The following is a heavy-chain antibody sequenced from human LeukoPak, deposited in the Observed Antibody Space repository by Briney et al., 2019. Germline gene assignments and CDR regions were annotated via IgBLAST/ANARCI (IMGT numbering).Heavy chain of an antibody. CDR1: GFTFSTYA. CDR2: ISGDGRST. Sequence: PGGSLRLSCVISGFTFSTYAMSWVRQAPGKGLEWVSIISGDGRSTVYADSVKGRLTISRDSSKSTMFLQMNSLRDDDTAVYYCAKGMGAYCGSGCYSRVFDYWGQGTLVTVSS. J-gene: IGHJ4*02. D-gene: IGHD2-21*02. CDR3: AKGMGAYCGSGCYSRVFDY. V-gene: IGHV3-23*01.